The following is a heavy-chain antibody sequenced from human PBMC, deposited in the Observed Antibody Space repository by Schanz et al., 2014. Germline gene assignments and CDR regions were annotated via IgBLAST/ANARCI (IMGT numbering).Heavy chain of an antibody. CDR1: GYTLKNYG. CDR2: ISDYNGKT. J-gene: IGHJ6*02. CDR3: ARHRFGVFYYGLDV. D-gene: IGHD3-10*01. Sequence: QAQLMQSGPELKRPGASVKVSCTASGYTLKNYGISWVRQAPGLGLEWMGWISDYNGKTNYAQKFQDRVIMSTDRSSSTAYLELRSLTSVDSAIYYCARHRFGVFYYGLDVWGQGTTILVSS. V-gene: IGHV1-18*01.